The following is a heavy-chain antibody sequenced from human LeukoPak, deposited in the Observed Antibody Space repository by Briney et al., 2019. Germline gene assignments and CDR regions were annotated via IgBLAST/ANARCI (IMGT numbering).Heavy chain of an antibody. Sequence: PSETLSLTCIVSGGSIGTYYWSWIRQSPGKGLEWIGYIYYSGSTYYNPSLKSRVTISVDTSKNQFSLKLSSVTAADTAVYYCARDRYSGSYYDYWGQGTLVTVSS. J-gene: IGHJ4*02. D-gene: IGHD1-26*01. CDR2: IYYSGST. CDR3: ARDRYSGSYYDY. V-gene: IGHV4-59*12. CDR1: GGSIGTYY.